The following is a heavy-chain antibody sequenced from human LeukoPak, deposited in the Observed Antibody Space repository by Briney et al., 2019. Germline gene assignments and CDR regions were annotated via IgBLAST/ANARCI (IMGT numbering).Heavy chain of an antibody. D-gene: IGHD3-22*01. CDR1: GGSISSSSYY. V-gene: IGHV4-39*01. J-gene: IGHJ4*02. CDR3: ARSRNYYDSSGYLYYFDY. CDR2: IYYSGST. Sequence: SETLSLTCTVSGGSISSSSYYWGWIRQPPGKGLEWIGSIYYSGSTYYNPSLKSRVTISVDTSKNQFSLKLSSVTAADTAVYYCARSRNYYDSSGYLYYFDYWGQGTLVTVSS.